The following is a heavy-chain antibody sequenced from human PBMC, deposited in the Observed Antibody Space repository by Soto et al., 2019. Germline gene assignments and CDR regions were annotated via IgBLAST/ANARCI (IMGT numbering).Heavy chain of an antibody. D-gene: IGHD2-2*01. CDR3: ARSSPYIVVRKPTGNQDYYGMEV. Sequence: QVQLVQSGAEVKKPGSSVKVFCKASGGTFSNYTISWVRQAPGQGLEWMGGIIPVFGTTDYEQKFQGRVTITADGSKSTAYMKLSSLRSADTAVYYCARSSPYIVVRKPTGNQDYYGMEVWGQGTTVTVSS. V-gene: IGHV1-69*01. CDR2: IIPVFGTT. CDR1: GGTFSNYT. J-gene: IGHJ6*02.